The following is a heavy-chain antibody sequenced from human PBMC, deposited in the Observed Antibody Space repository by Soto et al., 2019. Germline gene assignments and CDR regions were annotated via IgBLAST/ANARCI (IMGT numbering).Heavy chain of an antibody. V-gene: IGHV3-7*01. CDR3: ARDLEFGNFWSDYYWPYGMDV. CDR2: IKQDGSEK. CDR1: GFTCSSDW. Sequence: PGGSLRLSCAASGFTCSSDWMSWVRQAPGKGLEWVANIKQDGSEKYYVDSVKGRFTISRDNAKNSLYLQMNSLRAEDTAVYYCARDLEFGNFWSDYYWPYGMDVWGQGTTVTVSS. J-gene: IGHJ6*02. D-gene: IGHD3-3*01.